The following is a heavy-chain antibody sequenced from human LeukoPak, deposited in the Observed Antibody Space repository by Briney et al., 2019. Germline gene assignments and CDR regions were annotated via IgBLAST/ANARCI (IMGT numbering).Heavy chain of an antibody. CDR3: ARRHMAGVNGFDP. J-gene: IGHJ5*02. V-gene: IGHV2-5*01. CDR2: IYRNDDN. CDR1: GFSLSTSGVG. Sequence: SGPTLVKLTQILTLTCTFSGFSLSTSGVGVGCIRQPSVKALEWLALIYRNDDNRYSPSLKSRLTITKDTSKNQVVLMMNSMDPVDTATYYCARRHMAGVNGFDPWGQGKLVTVSS. D-gene: IGHD2-21*01.